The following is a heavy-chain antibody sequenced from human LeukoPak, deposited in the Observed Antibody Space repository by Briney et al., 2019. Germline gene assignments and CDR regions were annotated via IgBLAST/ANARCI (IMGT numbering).Heavy chain of an antibody. V-gene: IGHV3-23*01. Sequence: GGSLRLSCAASGFAFSSYAMSWVRQAPGRGLEWVSALSGSGDSTYYADSVKGRFTISRDNSENTLYPQMNSLRAEDTAVYYCARDRRRVGYYGSGSYYYGMDVWGQGTTVTVSS. CDR1: GFAFSSYA. D-gene: IGHD3-10*01. CDR2: LSGSGDST. CDR3: ARDRRRVGYYGSGSYYYGMDV. J-gene: IGHJ6*02.